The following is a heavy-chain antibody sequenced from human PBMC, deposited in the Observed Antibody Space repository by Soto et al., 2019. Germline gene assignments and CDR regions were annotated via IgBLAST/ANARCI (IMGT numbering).Heavy chain of an antibody. J-gene: IGHJ5*02. D-gene: IGHD6-13*01. V-gene: IGHV4-39*01. CDR2: IYYSGST. CDR1: GGSISSSSYY. CDR3: ARQIAAAGRFDP. Sequence: SETLSLTCTVSGGSISSSSYYWGWIRQPPGKGLEWIGSIYYSGSTYYNPSLKSRVTISVDTSKNQFSLKLSSVTAADTAVYYCARQIAAAGRFDPWGQGTLVTVSS.